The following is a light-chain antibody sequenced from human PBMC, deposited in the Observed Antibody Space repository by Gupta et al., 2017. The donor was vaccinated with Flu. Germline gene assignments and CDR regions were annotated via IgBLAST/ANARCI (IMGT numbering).Light chain of an antibody. Sequence: TPATLSVSKGEKVTLACMVRQSVRSKIAWYHQRPGKAPRLLIYGASYMAIGTPDRFSGSGSGTEFTLTISSLQSEDCAGYYWQQYKGWNTFGQGTKVEVK. CDR2: GAS. J-gene: IGKJ1*01. CDR1: QSVRSK. V-gene: IGKV3-15*01. CDR3: QQYKGWNT.